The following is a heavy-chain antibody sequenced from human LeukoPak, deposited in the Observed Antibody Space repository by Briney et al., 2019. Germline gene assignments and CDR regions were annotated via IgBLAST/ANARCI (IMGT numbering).Heavy chain of an antibody. CDR1: GFTFSSYE. D-gene: IGHD6-19*01. J-gene: IGHJ4*02. CDR3: ARATGWFQAFDY. CDR2: ISSSGSTI. V-gene: IGHV3-48*03. Sequence: GGSLRLSCAASGFTFSSYEMNWVRQAPGKGLVWVSYISSSGSTIYYADSVKGRFTISRDNAKNSLYLQMNSLRAEDTAVYYCARATGWFQAFDYWGQGTLVTVSS.